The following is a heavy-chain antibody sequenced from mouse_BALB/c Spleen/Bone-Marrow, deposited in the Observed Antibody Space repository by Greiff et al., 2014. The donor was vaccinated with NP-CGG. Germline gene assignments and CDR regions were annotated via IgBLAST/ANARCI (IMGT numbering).Heavy chain of an antibody. CDR2: IFPGDGST. J-gene: IGHJ3*01. D-gene: IGHD2-4*01. Sequence: QVQLQQSGAELVKPGASVKLSRKASGYTFTSYDINWVRQRPEQGLEWIGWIFPGDGSTKYNEKFKGKATLTTDKSSSTAYMQLSRLTSEDSAVYFCARRVYYDYDGGAWFAYWGQGTLVTVSA. CDR1: GYTFTSYD. V-gene: IGHV1S56*01. CDR3: ARRVYYDYDGGAWFAY.